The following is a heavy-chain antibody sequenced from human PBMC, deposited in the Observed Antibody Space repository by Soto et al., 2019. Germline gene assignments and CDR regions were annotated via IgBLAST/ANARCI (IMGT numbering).Heavy chain of an antibody. Sequence: EVQLVESGGDLVQPGGSLRLSCEASGFTFSSYEIHWVRQAPGQGPEWISYISSSGDTIYYSESVEGRFNTSRDNAKNSLCLQMNSLRAEDTAVYHCARGYVDTGPRGDMDFWGQGTTVTVSS. CDR1: GFTFSSYE. CDR3: ARGYVDTGPRGDMDF. V-gene: IGHV3-48*03. CDR2: ISSSGDTI. D-gene: IGHD5-18*01. J-gene: IGHJ6*02.